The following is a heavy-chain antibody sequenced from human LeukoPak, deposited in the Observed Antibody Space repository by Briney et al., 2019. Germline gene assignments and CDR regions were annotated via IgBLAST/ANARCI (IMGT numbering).Heavy chain of an antibody. D-gene: IGHD3-22*01. CDR3: ARSRPYDRTDN. CDR1: GYTFTSYY. J-gene: IGHJ4*01. CDR2: IKPSGGST. V-gene: IGHV1-46*01. Sequence: GASLRISCKASGYTFTSYYMHWVRQAPGQGLEWMGIIKPSGGSTSYAEKSQGRVTMTRDTSTSTGYMELSSLRSENTAVYYGARSRPYDRTDNWGHGNLVTVSS.